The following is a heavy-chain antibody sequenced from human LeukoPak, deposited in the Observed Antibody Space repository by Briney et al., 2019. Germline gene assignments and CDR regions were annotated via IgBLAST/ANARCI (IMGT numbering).Heavy chain of an antibody. D-gene: IGHD3-3*01. J-gene: IGHJ4*02. CDR2: IYTGGST. Sequence: GGSLRLSCAASGSGFTVSSNYMSWVRQAPGMGLEWVSVIYTGGSTYYADSVKGRFTISRDNSKNTLYLQMNSLRAEDTAVYYCASSRFWSGFTVNYWGQGTLVTVSS. V-gene: IGHV3-53*01. CDR3: ASSRFWSGFTVNY. CDR1: GSGFTVSSNY.